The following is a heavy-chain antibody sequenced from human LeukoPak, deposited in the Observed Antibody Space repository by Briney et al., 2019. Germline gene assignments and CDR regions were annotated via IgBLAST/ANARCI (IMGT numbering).Heavy chain of an antibody. Sequence: GGSVSLFCAASGFTFRSYGMHWVRQAPGKGLEWVAVIWYDGSNKYYADSVKGRFTISRDNSKNTLYLQMNSLRAEDTAVYYCAGKYYYDSSCLYWGQGTLVTVSS. V-gene: IGHV3-33*01. J-gene: IGHJ4*02. D-gene: IGHD3-22*01. CDR3: AGKYYYDSSCLY. CDR2: IWYDGSNK. CDR1: GFTFRSYG.